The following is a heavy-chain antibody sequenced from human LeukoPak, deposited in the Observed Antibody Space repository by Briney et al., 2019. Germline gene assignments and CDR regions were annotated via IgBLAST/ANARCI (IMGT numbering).Heavy chain of an antibody. J-gene: IGHJ4*02. CDR3: ARGTTGATDY. CDR1: GGSISSGGYY. CDR2: IYYSGST. V-gene: IGHV4-31*03. Sequence: PSETLSLTCTVSGGSISSGGYYWSWIRQHPGKGLEWIGYIYYSGSTYYNPSLKSRATISVDTSKNQFSLKLSSVTAADTAVYYCARGTTGATDYWGQGTLVTVSS. D-gene: IGHD1-14*01.